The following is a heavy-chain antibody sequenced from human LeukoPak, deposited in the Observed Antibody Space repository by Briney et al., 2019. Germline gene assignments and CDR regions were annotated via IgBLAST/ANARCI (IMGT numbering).Heavy chain of an antibody. CDR1: GGSISGDY. V-gene: IGHV4-59*01. CDR3: ARDRPGGSSLVY. CDR2: IHSSGST. Sequence: PSETLSLTCSVSGGSISGDYWSWIRQSPGQGLEWIAYIHSSGSTSYNPPLKSRVTISVDTSKNEFSLKRTSVNAADTAVYYCARDRPGGSSLVYWGQGILVTV. J-gene: IGHJ4*02. D-gene: IGHD6-13*01.